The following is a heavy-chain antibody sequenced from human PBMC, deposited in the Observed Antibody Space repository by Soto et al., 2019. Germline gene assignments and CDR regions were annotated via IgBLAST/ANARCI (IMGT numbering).Heavy chain of an antibody. CDR3: ARGAREWLSLYYYYYMDV. J-gene: IGHJ6*03. CDR2: INHSGST. D-gene: IGHD3-3*01. CDR1: GGSFSGYY. Sequence: PSETLSLTCAVYGGSFSGYYWSWIRQPPGKGLEWIGEINHSGSTNYNPSLKSRVTISVDTSKNQFSLKLSSVTAADTAVYYCARGAREWLSLYYYYYMDVWGKGTTVTVS. V-gene: IGHV4-34*01.